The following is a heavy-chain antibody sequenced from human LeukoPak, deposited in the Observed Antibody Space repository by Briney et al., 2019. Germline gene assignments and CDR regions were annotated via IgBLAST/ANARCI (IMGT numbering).Heavy chain of an antibody. V-gene: IGHV4-59*01. Sequence: SETLSLTCTVSGGSISSYYWNWIRQPPGQGLEWIGYMYYTGSANYNPSLRSRVTIAVDTSKNQVSLKVTSATAADTAVYYCARFAASGFDIWGQGTMVTVSS. CDR2: MYYTGSA. CDR3: ARFAASGFDI. J-gene: IGHJ3*02. CDR1: GGSISSYY. D-gene: IGHD3-3*01.